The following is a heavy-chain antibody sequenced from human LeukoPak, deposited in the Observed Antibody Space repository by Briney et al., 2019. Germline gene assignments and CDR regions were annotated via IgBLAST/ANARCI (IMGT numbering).Heavy chain of an antibody. J-gene: IGHJ6*03. CDR1: GYSFTSYW. CDR2: IYPGDSDT. D-gene: IGHD3-10*01. V-gene: IGHV5-51*01. Sequence: GESLKISCKGSGYSFTSYWIGWVRQMPGKGLEWMGIIYPGDSDTRYSPSFQGQVTISADKSISTAYLQWSSLKASDTAMYYCARQSLSYYYGSGSYRHYYYYYMDVWGKGTAVTVSS. CDR3: ARQSLSYYYGSGSYRHYYYYYMDV.